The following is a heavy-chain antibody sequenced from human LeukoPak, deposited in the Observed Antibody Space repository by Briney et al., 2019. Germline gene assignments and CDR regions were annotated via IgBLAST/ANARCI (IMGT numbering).Heavy chain of an antibody. V-gene: IGHV4-61*05. Sequence: PSETPSLTCTVSGGSISSSSYYWGWIRQPPGKGLEWIGYIYYSGSTNYNPSLKSRVTISVDTSKNQFSLKLSSVTAAATAVYYCGYGSGSYYFDYWGQGTLVTVSS. CDR2: IYYSGST. J-gene: IGHJ4*02. D-gene: IGHD3-10*01. CDR3: GYGSGSYYFDY. CDR1: GGSISSSSYY.